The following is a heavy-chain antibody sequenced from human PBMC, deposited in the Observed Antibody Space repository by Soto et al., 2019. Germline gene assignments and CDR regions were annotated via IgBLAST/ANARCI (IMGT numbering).Heavy chain of an antibody. J-gene: IGHJ4*02. D-gene: IGHD3-22*01. Sequence: GSLTLSCSASGFTFTSYDIHCVRQCTGKGLEWVSAIDTTGDTYYAGSVKGRFTISRENAKNSLYLQMNSLRAGDTAIYFCARAIGPTLFDYWGQGTLVTVSS. CDR2: IDTTGDT. CDR1: GFTFTSYD. V-gene: IGHV3-13*04. CDR3: ARAIGPTLFDY.